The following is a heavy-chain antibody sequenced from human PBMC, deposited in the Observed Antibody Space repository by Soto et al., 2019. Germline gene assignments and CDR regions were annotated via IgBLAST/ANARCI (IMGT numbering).Heavy chain of an antibody. CDR3: ARVNPRWQFGFDI. V-gene: IGHV3-72*01. D-gene: IGHD3-16*01. Sequence: GGSLRLSCAASVFAFSNAWINWVRQAPGTGLEWVGRARNRANSYTTDYAASVRGRFTISRDDSQNSVYLQMDSLKTGDTAVYYCARVNPRWQFGFDIWGQGTMVTVSS. CDR2: ARNRANSYTT. J-gene: IGHJ3*02. CDR1: VFAFSNAW.